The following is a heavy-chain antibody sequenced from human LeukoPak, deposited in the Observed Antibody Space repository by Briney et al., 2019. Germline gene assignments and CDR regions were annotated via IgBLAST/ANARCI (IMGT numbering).Heavy chain of an antibody. CDR3: ARRSGSGPNKVLKHYYMDV. Sequence: KPSETLSLTCTVSGGSISSYYWSWIGQPPGKGLEWIGYIYYSGSTNYNPSLKSRVTISVDTSKNQFSLKLSSVTAADTAVYYCARRSGSGPNKVLKHYYMDVWGKRTTVTVSS. D-gene: IGHD3-10*01. CDR1: GGSISSYY. CDR2: IYYSGST. J-gene: IGHJ6*03. V-gene: IGHV4-59*08.